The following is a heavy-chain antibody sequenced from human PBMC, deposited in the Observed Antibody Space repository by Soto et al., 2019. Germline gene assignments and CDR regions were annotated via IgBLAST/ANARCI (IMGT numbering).Heavy chain of an antibody. V-gene: IGHV4-34*01. CDR2: INHSGST. CDR3: ARLRFIAEAGTRRNGMDV. D-gene: IGHD6-13*01. CDR1: GGSFSGYY. J-gene: IGHJ6*02. Sequence: PSETLSLTCAVYGGSFSGYYWSWIRQPPGKGLEWIGEINHSGSTNYNPSLKSRVTISVDTSKNQFSLKLSSVTAADTAVYYCARLRFIAEAGTRRNGMDVWGQATTVTVSS.